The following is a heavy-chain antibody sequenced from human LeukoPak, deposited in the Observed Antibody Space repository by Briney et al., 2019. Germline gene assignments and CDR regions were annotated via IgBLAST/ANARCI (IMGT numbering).Heavy chain of an antibody. CDR3: ARYYGNYPRCWFDP. Sequence: SGGSLRLSCAASGFTVSSYYMSWVRQAPGKGLEWVSIIYTGGSTYYADSVKGRFTISRDNSKNMVYLQMNSLRAEDTAVYYCARYYGNYPRCWFDPWGQGTLSPSPQ. V-gene: IGHV3-53*01. J-gene: IGHJ5*02. D-gene: IGHD4-11*01. CDR2: IYTGGST. CDR1: GFTVSSYY.